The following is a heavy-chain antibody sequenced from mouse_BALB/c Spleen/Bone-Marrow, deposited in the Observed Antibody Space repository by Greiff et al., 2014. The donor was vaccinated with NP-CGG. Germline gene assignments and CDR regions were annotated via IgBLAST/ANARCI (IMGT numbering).Heavy chain of an antibody. Sequence: EVHLVESGTVLARPGASLRLSCQASGYTFTNYWLNWITPRPGQGLEWIGAIYPGNNDAKYTQKFKAKAKLTAVTSTSTADMELSSLTNEDSAVYYGARNWDWVFAYWGQGTLVTVSA. J-gene: IGHJ3*01. CDR1: GYTFTNYW. D-gene: IGHD4-1*01. V-gene: IGHV1-5*01. CDR2: IYPGNNDA. CDR3: ARNWDWVFAY.